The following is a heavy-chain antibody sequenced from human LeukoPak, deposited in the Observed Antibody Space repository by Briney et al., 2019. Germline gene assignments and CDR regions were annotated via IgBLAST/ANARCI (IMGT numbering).Heavy chain of an antibody. CDR2: ISGSGGST. CDR1: GFTFSSYA. CDR3: ARADSSGWLAVGYFDY. Sequence: GGSLRLSCAASGFTFSSYAMSWVRQAPGKGLEWVSAISGSGGSTYYADSVKGRFAISRDNSKNTLYLQMNSLRAEDTAVYYCARADSSGWLAVGYFDYWGQGTLVTVSS. J-gene: IGHJ4*02. V-gene: IGHV3-23*01. D-gene: IGHD6-19*01.